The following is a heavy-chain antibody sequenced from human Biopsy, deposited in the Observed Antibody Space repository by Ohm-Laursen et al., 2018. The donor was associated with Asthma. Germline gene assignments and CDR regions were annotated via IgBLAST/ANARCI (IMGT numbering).Heavy chain of an antibody. Sequence: GASVKVSCKTSAYTFIGYHLHWVRQAPGEGLEWMGRINPNGGATIYAQKIQGRVTMTRDTSISTAYMELSRLTSDDTAVYYCARVQKSPGDRWFDPWGQGTLVTVSS. D-gene: IGHD7-27*01. CDR3: ARVQKSPGDRWFDP. J-gene: IGHJ5*02. V-gene: IGHV1-2*06. CDR1: AYTFIGYH. CDR2: INPNGGAT.